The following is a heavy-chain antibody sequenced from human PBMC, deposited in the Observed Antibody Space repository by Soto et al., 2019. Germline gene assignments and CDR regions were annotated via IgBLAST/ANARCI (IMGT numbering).Heavy chain of an antibody. D-gene: IGHD3-16*01. Sequence: SGPTLVNPTPTLTLTCALSGFSVSARGVGVGWIRQPPGKALEWLAIIYWNDDKLYRPSLQSRLTITKDTSKNQVVLTVTNMDPVDTATYYCAHSPWGAAPDYWGQGTPVTVSS. CDR2: IYWNDDK. CDR1: GFSVSARGVG. CDR3: AHSPWGAAPDY. V-gene: IGHV2-5*01. J-gene: IGHJ4*02.